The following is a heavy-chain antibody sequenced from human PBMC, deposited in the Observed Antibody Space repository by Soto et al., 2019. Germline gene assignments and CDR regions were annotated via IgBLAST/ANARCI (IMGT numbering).Heavy chain of an antibody. J-gene: IGHJ6*02. D-gene: IGHD2-2*01. CDR2: INSGGST. CDR3: AREVFCSSSSCQVRYGMDV. Sequence: GGSLRLSCAPSGFTVSSHYMSWVRQAPGKGLEWVSVINSGGSTYYADSVKGRFTISRDHSRNTLYLQMNSLRVEDTAVYYCAREVFCSSSSCQVRYGMDVWGQGTTVTAP. CDR1: GFTVSSHY. V-gene: IGHV3-53*01.